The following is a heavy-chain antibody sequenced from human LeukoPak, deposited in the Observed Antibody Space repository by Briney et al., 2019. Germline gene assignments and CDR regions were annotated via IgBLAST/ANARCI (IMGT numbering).Heavy chain of an antibody. D-gene: IGHD1-26*01. Sequence: GASVKVSCKTSGYTFKNNGISWVRQAPGQGLGWMGWISPYNGDTNYAQSLQDRLTLTTETSTNTAYMDLRSLTSDDTAVYYCVRDGQLGELFDYWGQGTLVAVSS. J-gene: IGHJ4*02. V-gene: IGHV1-18*01. CDR1: GYTFKNNG. CDR3: VRDGQLGELFDY. CDR2: ISPYNGDT.